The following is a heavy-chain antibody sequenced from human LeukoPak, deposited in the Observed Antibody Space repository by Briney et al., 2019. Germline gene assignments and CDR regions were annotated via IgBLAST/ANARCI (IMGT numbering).Heavy chain of an antibody. CDR3: AREEYGGYFDY. CDR1: GYTFINYY. Sequence: GASVKDSCKASGYTFINYYMHWVRQAPGQGLDWVGLINPTGTGTNYAQKFRGRVTMTRDTSTTTVYMELSSLTSEATAVYYCAREEYGGYFDYWGQGKLVTVSS. J-gene: IGHJ4*02. CDR2: INPTGTGT. D-gene: IGHD2-21*01. V-gene: IGHV1-46*01.